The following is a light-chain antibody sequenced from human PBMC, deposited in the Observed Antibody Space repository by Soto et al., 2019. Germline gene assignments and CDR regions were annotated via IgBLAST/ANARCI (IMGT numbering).Light chain of an antibody. CDR3: QPYDNWWT. V-gene: IGKV3-15*01. CDR1: QSVTSN. Sequence: EIVMTQSPATLSVSPGERATLSCRASQSVTSNLAWYQKKPGQAPRLLIYGASTRATGIPARFSGSGSGTDFPLTISSLQSEDFAVYYCQPYDNWWTFGQGTRVDIK. CDR2: GAS. J-gene: IGKJ1*01.